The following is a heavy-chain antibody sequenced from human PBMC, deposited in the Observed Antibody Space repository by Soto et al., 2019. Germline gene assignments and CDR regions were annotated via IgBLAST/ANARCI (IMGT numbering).Heavy chain of an antibody. J-gene: IGHJ4*02. CDR3: ARDQESITDRILQY. CDR2: ISAYNGNT. CDR1: GDTFASFG. D-gene: IGHD3-10*01. Sequence: RASVKVSCKASGDTFASFGFSWVRQAPGQGLEWLGWISAYNGNTHYAQKVRDRVTLTTDTSTNTAYMELRSLTSDDTAVYYCARDQESITDRILQYWGQGXRVTVYS. V-gene: IGHV1-18*01.